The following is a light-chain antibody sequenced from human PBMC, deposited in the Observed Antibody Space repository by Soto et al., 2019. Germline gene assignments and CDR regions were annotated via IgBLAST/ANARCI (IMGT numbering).Light chain of an antibody. Sequence: NFMLTQPHSVSESPGKTVTISCTRSSGSIASNYVQWYQQRPGSAPTTVIYEDNQRPSGVPDRFSGSIDTSSNSASLTISGLKTEDEADYYCQSYDTFNWVFGGGTMVTVL. CDR1: SGSIASNY. CDR3: QSYDTFNWV. CDR2: EDN. V-gene: IGLV6-57*04. J-gene: IGLJ3*02.